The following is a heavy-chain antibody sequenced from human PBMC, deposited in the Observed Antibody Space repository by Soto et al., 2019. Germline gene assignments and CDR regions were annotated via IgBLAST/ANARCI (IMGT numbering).Heavy chain of an antibody. CDR1: GGSFTSNNW. V-gene: IGHV4-4*02. CDR2: IYQTGST. Sequence: SETLSLTRAVSGGSFTSNNWWTWDRQPPGQGLEWIGEIYQTGSTNYNPSLKSRVTISLDKSENQFSLKVTSLTAADTAVYYCASRDPGTSVDYWGQGTLVTVSS. CDR3: ASRDPGTSVDY. D-gene: IGHD1-7*01. J-gene: IGHJ4*02.